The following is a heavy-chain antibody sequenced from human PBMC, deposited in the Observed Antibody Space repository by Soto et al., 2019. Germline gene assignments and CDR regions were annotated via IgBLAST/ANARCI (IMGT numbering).Heavy chain of an antibody. V-gene: IGHV1-18*01. CDR2: ISAYNGNT. CDR3: ATALYYYGSGYAFDI. D-gene: IGHD3-10*01. J-gene: IGHJ3*02. Sequence: ASVKVSCKASGYTFTNYGFTWVRQAPGQGLEWMGWISAYNGNTNYAQKLQGRVTMTTDTSTSTAYMELSSLRSEDTAVYYCATALYYYGSGYAFDIWGQGTMVTVSS. CDR1: GYTFTNYG.